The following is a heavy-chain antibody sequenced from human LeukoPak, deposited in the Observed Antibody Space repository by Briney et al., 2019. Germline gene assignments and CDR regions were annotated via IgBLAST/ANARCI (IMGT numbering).Heavy chain of an antibody. V-gene: IGHV1-69*13. Sequence: GASVKVSCKASGGSGGSFSNHGINWVRQAPGRGLEWMGSIIPIFGSAKYAQNFQGRVSITADESTSTAYMELNSLRPDDTAVYYCARVIGSSWQRDYFDYWGQGTLVTVSS. CDR3: ARVIGSSWQRDYFDY. CDR2: IIPIFGSA. J-gene: IGHJ4*02. CDR1: GGSGGSFSNHG. D-gene: IGHD6-13*01.